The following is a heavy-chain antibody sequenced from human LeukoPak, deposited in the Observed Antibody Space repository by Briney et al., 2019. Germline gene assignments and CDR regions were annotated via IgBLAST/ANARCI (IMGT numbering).Heavy chain of an antibody. CDR1: GYTFTGYY. J-gene: IGHJ4*02. D-gene: IGHD2-8*01. CDR3: ARDPPGVRYGRPIFDF. V-gene: IGHV1-2*02. CDR2: INPNSGGT. Sequence: ASVKVSCKASGYTFTGYYMHWVRQAPGLGLEWMGWINPNSGGTNYAQKFQGRVTMTRDKSISTAYMELYSLRSDDTAVYYCARDPPGVRYGRPIFDFWGQGTLVTVSS.